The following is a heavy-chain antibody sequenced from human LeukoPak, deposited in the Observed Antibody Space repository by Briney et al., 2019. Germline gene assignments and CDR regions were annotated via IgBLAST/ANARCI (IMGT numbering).Heavy chain of an antibody. D-gene: IGHD6-13*01. CDR3: ARVYYSSSYDYWYFDL. Sequence: SETLSLTCTVSGGSISSGSYYWSWIRQPPGKGLEWIGYIYYSGSTNYNPSLRSRVTISVDTSKNQFSLKLSSVTAADTAVYYCARVYYSSSYDYWYFDLWGRGTLVTVSS. CDR1: GGSISSGSYY. CDR2: IYYSGST. V-gene: IGHV4-61*01. J-gene: IGHJ2*01.